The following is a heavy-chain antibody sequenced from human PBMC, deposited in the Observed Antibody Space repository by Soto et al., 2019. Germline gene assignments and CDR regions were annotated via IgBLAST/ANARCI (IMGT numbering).Heavy chain of an antibody. CDR2: ISAYNGNT. J-gene: IGHJ5*02. CDR1: GYTFTSCG. V-gene: IGHV1-18*04. CDR3: ARSPYCGTSCYTNWFDP. D-gene: IGHD2-2*02. Sequence: ASVKVSCKASGYTFTSCGISWVRQAPGQGLEWMGWISAYNGNTNYAQKLQGRVTMTTDTSTSTAYMELRSLRSDDTAVYYCARSPYCGTSCYTNWFDPWGQGTLVTVSS.